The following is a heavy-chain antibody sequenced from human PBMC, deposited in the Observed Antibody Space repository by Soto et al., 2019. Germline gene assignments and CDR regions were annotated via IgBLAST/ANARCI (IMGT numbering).Heavy chain of an antibody. CDR1: GFTFSSYE. D-gene: IGHD5-18*01. Sequence: VQLVESGGGLVQPGGSLRLSCAASGFTFSSYEMNWVRQAPGKGLEWVAYISSSGSTIYYADSVKGRFTISRDNAKNSLYLQMNSLRAEDTAVYYCARGSGYSYAAYYYYYGMDVWGQGTTVTVSS. J-gene: IGHJ6*02. CDR3: ARGSGYSYAAYYYYYGMDV. CDR2: ISSSGSTI. V-gene: IGHV3-48*03.